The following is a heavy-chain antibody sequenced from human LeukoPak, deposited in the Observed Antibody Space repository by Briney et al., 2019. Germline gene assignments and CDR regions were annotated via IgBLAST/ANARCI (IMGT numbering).Heavy chain of an antibody. D-gene: IGHD3-10*01. CDR3: ARGPYGTGSHFDF. J-gene: IGHJ4*02. CDR1: GSTFSSYD. V-gene: IGHV1-8*02. Sequence: ASVKVSCKASGSTFSSYDINWVRQDTGQGLEWMGWMNPNSGDTGYTQRFQGGVTMTRDTSISTAYMELSSLRSEDTAVYYCARGPYGTGSHFDFWGQGTLVTVSS. CDR2: MNPNSGDT.